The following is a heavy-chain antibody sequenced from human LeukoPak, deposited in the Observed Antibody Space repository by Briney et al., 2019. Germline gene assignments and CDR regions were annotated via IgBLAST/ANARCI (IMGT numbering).Heavy chain of an antibody. Sequence: GGSLRLSCAASGFTFSNYWMTWVRQAPGEGLEWVADIKQDGSEKLYVNSVRGRFTISRDNAKMSLFLQMNSLRAEDTAVYYCARDNGVVHGVYYMDVWGKGTTVTVS. CDR2: IKQDGSEK. D-gene: IGHD3-3*01. CDR1: GFTFSNYW. J-gene: IGHJ6*03. V-gene: IGHV3-7*01. CDR3: ARDNGVVHGVYYMDV.